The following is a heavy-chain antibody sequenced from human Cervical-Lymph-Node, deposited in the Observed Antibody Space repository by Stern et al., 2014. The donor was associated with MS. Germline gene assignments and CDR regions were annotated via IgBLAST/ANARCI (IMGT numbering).Heavy chain of an antibody. CDR3: ARDSLIRTFGVEEGMDV. CDR1: GYFFTSYG. Sequence: VQLVESGAEVKKPGASVKVSCNASGYFFTSYGISWVRQAPGQGLEWMGWISADNGDTNYAQNVQGRVTMTTDTSTNTAYMELSSLRSDDTALYYCARDSLIRTFGVEEGMDVWGQGTTVTVSS. J-gene: IGHJ6*02. D-gene: IGHD3-3*01. V-gene: IGHV1-18*01. CDR2: ISADNGDT.